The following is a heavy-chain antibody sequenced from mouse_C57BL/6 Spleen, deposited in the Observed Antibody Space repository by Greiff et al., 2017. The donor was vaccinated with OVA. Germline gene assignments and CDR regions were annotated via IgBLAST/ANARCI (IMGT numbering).Heavy chain of an antibody. CDR3: ARDKGVGFDY. CDR1: GFTFSSYA. CDR2: ISDGGSYT. Sequence: EVHLVESGGGLVKPGGSLKLSCAASGFTFSSYAMSWVRQTPEKRLEWVATISDGGSYTYYPDNVKGRFTISRDNAKNNLYLQMSHLKSEDTAMYYCARDKGVGFDYSGQNATLSVSS. V-gene: IGHV5-4*01. J-gene: IGHJ2*01.